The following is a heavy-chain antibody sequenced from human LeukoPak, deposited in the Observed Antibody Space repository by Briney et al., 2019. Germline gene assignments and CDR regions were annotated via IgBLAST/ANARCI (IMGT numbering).Heavy chain of an antibody. J-gene: IGHJ4*02. V-gene: IGHV4-30-4*07. CDR2: IYYSGST. Sequence: PSQTLSLTCAVSGGSISSGGYSWSWLRQPPGKGLEWIGYIYYSGSTYYNPSLKSRVTISVDTSKNQFSLKLSSVTAADTAVYYCARESGYDYNYFDYWGQGTLVTVSS. D-gene: IGHD5-12*01. CDR1: GGSISSGGYS. CDR3: ARESGYDYNYFDY.